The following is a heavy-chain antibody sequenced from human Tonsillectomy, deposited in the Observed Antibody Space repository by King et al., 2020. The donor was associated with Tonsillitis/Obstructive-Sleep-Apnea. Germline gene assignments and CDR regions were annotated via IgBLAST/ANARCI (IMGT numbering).Heavy chain of an antibody. J-gene: IGHJ3*02. CDR2: ILYDGSST. CDR3: AKESDAFDI. Sequence: VQLVESGGGVVQPVRSLRLSCAASGFTFSSFVMHWVRQAPGKGLEWVAVILYDGSSTSYADSVKGRFTISRDNSKNTLYLQMNSLRAEDTAVYYCAKESDAFDIWGQGTMVTVSS. V-gene: IGHV3-30*18. CDR1: GFTFSSFV.